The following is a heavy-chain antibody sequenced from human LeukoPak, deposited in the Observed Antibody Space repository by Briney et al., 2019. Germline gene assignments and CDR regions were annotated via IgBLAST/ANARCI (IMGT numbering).Heavy chain of an antibody. CDR2: IKQDGSEK. V-gene: IGHV3-7*03. J-gene: IGHJ4*02. CDR3: VKDSPPRYSGSPPAY. D-gene: IGHD1-26*01. Sequence: GGSLRLSCAASGFTFSSYWMSWVRQAPGKGLEWVANIKQDGSEKYYVDSVKGRFTISRDNAKNSLYLQMNSLRAEDTAVYYCVKDSPPRYSGSPPAYWGQGTLVTVSS. CDR1: GFTFSSYW.